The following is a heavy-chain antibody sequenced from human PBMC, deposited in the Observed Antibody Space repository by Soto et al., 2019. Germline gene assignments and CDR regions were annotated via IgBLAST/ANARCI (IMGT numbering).Heavy chain of an antibody. CDR2: IKSKTDGGTT. V-gene: IGHV3-15*07. Sequence: GGSLRLSCAASGFTFSNAWMNWVRQAPGKGLEWVGRIKSKTDGGTTDYAAPVKGRFTISRDDSINTLYLQMNSLKTEDTAVYYCTTGWRVYQLLINPYYYGMDVWGQGTTVTVSS. J-gene: IGHJ6*02. CDR1: GFTFSNAW. CDR3: TTGWRVYQLLINPYYYGMDV. D-gene: IGHD2-2*01.